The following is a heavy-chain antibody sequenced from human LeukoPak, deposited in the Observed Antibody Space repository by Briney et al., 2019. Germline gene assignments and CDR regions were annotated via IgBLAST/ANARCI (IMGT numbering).Heavy chain of an antibody. CDR1: GYSFTSYR. D-gene: IGHD4-17*01. J-gene: IGHJ4*02. CDR2: IYPGDSDT. Sequence: GEPLKISCKGSGYSFTSYRIGWVRQMPGKGLEWMGIIYPGDSDTRYSPPFQGQVTISADKSISTAYLQWSSLRASDTAMYYCARRRGATVTDFDYWGQGTLVTVSS. V-gene: IGHV5-51*01. CDR3: ARRRGATVTDFDY.